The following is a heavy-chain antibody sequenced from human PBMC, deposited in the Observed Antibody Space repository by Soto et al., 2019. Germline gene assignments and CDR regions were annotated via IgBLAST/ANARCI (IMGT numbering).Heavy chain of an antibody. J-gene: IGHJ4*02. CDR1: GYTFTSYA. CDR3: SRDLGGWPAY. Sequence: QVQLVQSGAEVKKPGASVKVSCKASGYTFTSYAMHWVRQAPGQRLEWMGWINAGNGNTKYSQKFQGTVTITRDTSARTAYIALSSLRSEDKAVYYCSRDLGGWPAYWGQRYLVTVSS. CDR2: INAGNGNT. V-gene: IGHV1-3*01.